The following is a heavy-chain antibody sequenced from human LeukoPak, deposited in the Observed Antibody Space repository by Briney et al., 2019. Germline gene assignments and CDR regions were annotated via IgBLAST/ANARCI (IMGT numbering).Heavy chain of an antibody. D-gene: IGHD3-16*02. J-gene: IGHJ5*02. CDR2: IYYSGST. Sequence: TSETLSLTCIVSGGSISSYYWSWIRQPPGKGLEWIGYIYYSGSTNYNPSLKSRVTISVDTSKNQFSLKLSSVTAADTAVYYCARGDYVWGSYRYNRNWFDPWGQGTLVTVSS. V-gene: IGHV4-59*01. CDR1: GGSISSYY. CDR3: ARGDYVWGSYRYNRNWFDP.